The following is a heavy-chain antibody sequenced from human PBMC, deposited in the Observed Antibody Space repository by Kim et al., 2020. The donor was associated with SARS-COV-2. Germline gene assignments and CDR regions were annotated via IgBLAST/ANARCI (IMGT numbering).Heavy chain of an antibody. V-gene: IGHV3-21*01. CDR2: ISSSSSYI. Sequence: GGSLRLSCAASGFTFSSYSMNWVRQAPGKGLEWVSSISSSSSYIYYADSVKGRFTISRDNAKNSLYLQMNSLRAEDTAVYYCVQFHTIFGVPESDYWGQGTLVTVSS. CDR3: VQFHTIFGVPESDY. D-gene: IGHD3-3*01. CDR1: GFTFSSYS. J-gene: IGHJ4*02.